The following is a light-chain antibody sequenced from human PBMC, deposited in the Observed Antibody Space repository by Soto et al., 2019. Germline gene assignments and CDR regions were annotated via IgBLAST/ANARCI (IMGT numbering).Light chain of an antibody. CDR1: QSVSSN. V-gene: IGKV3-15*01. Sequence: EIVMTQSLATLSVSPGERDTLSCRASQSVSSNLAWYQQKPGQAPRLLIYGASTRATGIPARFSGSGSGTEFTLTISSLQSEDFAVYYCQQYNNWPRTFGQXTKVDIK. J-gene: IGKJ1*01. CDR2: GAS. CDR3: QQYNNWPRT.